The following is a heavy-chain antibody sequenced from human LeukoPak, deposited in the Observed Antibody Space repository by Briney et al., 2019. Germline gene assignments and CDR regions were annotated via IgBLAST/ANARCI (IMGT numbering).Heavy chain of an antibody. CDR3: ARLGVAGTRLGAFDI. Sequence: SETLSLTCAVYGGSFSGYYWSWIRQPPGKGLEWIGYIYYSGSTNYNPSLKSRVTISVDTSKNQFSLKLSSVTAADTAVYYCARLGVAGTRLGAFDIWGQGTMVTVSS. V-gene: IGHV4-59*08. D-gene: IGHD6-19*01. J-gene: IGHJ3*02. CDR1: GGSFSGYY. CDR2: IYYSGST.